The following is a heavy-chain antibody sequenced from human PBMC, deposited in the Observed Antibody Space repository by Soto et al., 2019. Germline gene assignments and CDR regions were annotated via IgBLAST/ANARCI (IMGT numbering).Heavy chain of an antibody. V-gene: IGHV1-18*01. CDR1: GYTFTSYG. CDR2: ISAYNGNT. J-gene: IGHJ4*02. D-gene: IGHD2-15*01. CDR3: ARDPRSVAATAFFDY. Sequence: QVQLVQSGAYVKKPGASVKVSCKSSGYTFTSYGISGVRQAPGQGLEWMGWISAYNGNTNYAQKLQDRGTMTTDTSTSTAYMELRSLRSDDTAVYYCARDPRSVAATAFFDYWGQGTLVTVSS.